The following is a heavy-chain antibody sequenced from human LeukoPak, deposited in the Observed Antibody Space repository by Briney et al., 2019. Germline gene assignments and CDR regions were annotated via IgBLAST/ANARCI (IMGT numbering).Heavy chain of an antibody. Sequence: SETLSLTCTASGGSISSYYWSWIRQPPGKGLEWIGYIYYSGSTNYNPSLKSRVTIPVDTSKNQFSLKLSSVTAADTAVYYCARITGTFYMDVWGKGTTVTVSS. CDR1: GGSISSYY. D-gene: IGHD1-20*01. CDR2: IYYSGST. J-gene: IGHJ6*03. CDR3: ARITGTFYMDV. V-gene: IGHV4-59*01.